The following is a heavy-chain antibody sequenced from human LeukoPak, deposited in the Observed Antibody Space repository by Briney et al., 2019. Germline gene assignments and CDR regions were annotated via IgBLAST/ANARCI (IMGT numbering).Heavy chain of an antibody. CDR3: AKSAASSGYFLPFDY. D-gene: IGHD3-22*01. CDR2: ISLKNGDI. J-gene: IGHJ4*02. Sequence: ASVKVSCKASGYTFTNYGIGWVRQAPGQGLEWMGWISLKNGDINYAQKVRGRVTMTTDTSTNTAYMELWCLTSDDTAVYYCAKSAASSGYFLPFDYWGQGTPVIVSS. V-gene: IGHV1-18*01. CDR1: GYTFTNYG.